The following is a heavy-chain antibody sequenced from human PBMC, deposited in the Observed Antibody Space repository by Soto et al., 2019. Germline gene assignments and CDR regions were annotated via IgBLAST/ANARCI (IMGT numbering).Heavy chain of an antibody. J-gene: IGHJ6*02. V-gene: IGHV3-30-3*01. CDR3: ARPAYLWSEYYYYGMDV. CDR1: GFTFSSYA. CDR2: ISYDGSNK. D-gene: IGHD3-3*01. Sequence: GRSLRLSCAASGFTFSSYAMHWVRQAPGKGLEWVAVISYDGSNKYYADSVKGRFTISRDNSKNTLYLQMNSLRAEDTAVYYCARPAYLWSEYYYYGMDVWGQGTTVTVSS.